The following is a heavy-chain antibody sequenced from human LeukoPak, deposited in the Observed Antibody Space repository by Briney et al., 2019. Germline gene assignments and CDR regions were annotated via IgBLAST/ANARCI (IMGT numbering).Heavy chain of an antibody. CDR1: GGSISNYY. J-gene: IGHJ4*02. CDR2: ISTSGSS. Sequence: SETLSLTCTASGGSISNYYWSWIRQPAGKGLEWIGRISTSGSSNYNPSLKSRVTMSVDTSKNQFSLNLSSVTAADTAVYYCARDSMTTVITPEFDFWGQGTLVTVSS. D-gene: IGHD4-23*01. CDR3: ARDSMTTVITPEFDF. V-gene: IGHV4-4*07.